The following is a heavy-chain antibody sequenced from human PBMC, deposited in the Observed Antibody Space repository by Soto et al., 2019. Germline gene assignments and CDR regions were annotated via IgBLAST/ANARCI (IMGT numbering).Heavy chain of an antibody. CDR3: ARQGSY. CDR1: GVSISDTSYY. J-gene: IGHJ4*02. CDR2: IYFNGNT. V-gene: IGHV4-39*01. Sequence: QLQLQESGPGLVKPSETLSLTCNVSGVSISDTSYYWGWIRQPPGKGLEWIGTIYFNGNTFYNPSLKSRLTISVDTSKKQFSLRLTSVTAADTAVYYCARQGSYWGQGTLVAVSS.